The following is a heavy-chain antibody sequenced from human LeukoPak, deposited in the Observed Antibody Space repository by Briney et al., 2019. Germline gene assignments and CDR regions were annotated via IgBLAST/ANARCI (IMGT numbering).Heavy chain of an antibody. J-gene: IGHJ4*02. D-gene: IGHD6-13*01. Sequence: TETLSLTCTVSGGSLSSSSSYWGWIRQPPGKGLEWIGSMYYSGSTYYNPPLKSRVTISVDTSKNQFSLKLSSVTAADTAVYYCAREGRYSSRPPDYWGQGTLVTVSS. CDR3: AREGRYSSRPPDY. V-gene: IGHV4-39*07. CDR2: MYYSGST. CDR1: GGSLSSSSSY.